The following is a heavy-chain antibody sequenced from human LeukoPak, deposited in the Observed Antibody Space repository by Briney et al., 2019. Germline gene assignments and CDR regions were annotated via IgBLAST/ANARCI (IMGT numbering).Heavy chain of an antibody. CDR3: AKDLSCLH. CDR2: ISYDGSNK. D-gene: IGHD5/OR15-5a*01. Sequence: GRSLRLSCAASGFTFSSYGMHWVRQAPGKGLEWVAVISYDGSNKYYADSAKGRFTISRDNSKTTLYLQMNSLRAEDTAVYYCAKDLSCLHWGQGTLVTVSS. CDR1: GFTFSSYG. J-gene: IGHJ4*02. V-gene: IGHV3-30*18.